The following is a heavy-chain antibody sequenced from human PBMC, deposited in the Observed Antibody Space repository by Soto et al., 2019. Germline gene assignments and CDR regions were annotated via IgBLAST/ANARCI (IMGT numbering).Heavy chain of an antibody. Sequence: EVQLVESGGGLVQPGGSLRLSCAASGLIFSDYHMDWVRQAPGKGLEWVGRIRRKANSYTTEYAASVKGRFTISRDASKSSLYLQMNGVKREDTAVYYCAMLGGWSGGSSGMDVWGQGTTVTVSS. CDR2: IRRKANSYTT. CDR1: GLIFSDYH. J-gene: IGHJ6*02. CDR3: AMLGGWSGGSSGMDV. V-gene: IGHV3-72*01. D-gene: IGHD6-19*01.